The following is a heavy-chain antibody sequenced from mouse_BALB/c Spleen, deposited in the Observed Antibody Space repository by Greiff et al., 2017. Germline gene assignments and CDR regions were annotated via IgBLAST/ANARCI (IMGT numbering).Heavy chain of an antibody. CDR2: ISYDGSN. CDR1: GYSITSGYY. CDR3: ARGVYYGNYGAMDY. Sequence: EVKLQESGPGLVKPSQSLSLTCSVTGYSITSGYYWNWIRQFPGNKLEWMGYISYDGSNNYNPSLKNRISITRDTSKNQFFLKLNSVTTEDTATYYCARGVYYGNYGAMDYWGQGTSVTVSS. J-gene: IGHJ4*01. D-gene: IGHD2-1*01. V-gene: IGHV3-6*02.